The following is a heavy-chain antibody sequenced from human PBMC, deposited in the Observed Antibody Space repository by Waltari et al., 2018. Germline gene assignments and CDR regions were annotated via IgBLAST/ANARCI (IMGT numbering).Heavy chain of an antibody. D-gene: IGHD2-21*01. CDR2: IYSGGST. J-gene: IGHJ4*02. CDR3: ARHLRPYCVGDCYSGLAY. CDR1: GFTVSSNY. Sequence: EVQLVESGGGLIQPGGSLRLSCAASGFTVSSNYMSWVRPDPGKGLEWVSVIYSGGSTYYADSVKGRFTISRDNAKNSLYLQMSSLRAEDTAVYYCARHLRPYCVGDCYSGLAYWGQGTLVTVSS. V-gene: IGHV3-53*01.